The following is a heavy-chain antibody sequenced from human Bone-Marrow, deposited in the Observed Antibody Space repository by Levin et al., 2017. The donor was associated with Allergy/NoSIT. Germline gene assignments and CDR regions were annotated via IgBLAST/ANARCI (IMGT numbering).Heavy chain of an antibody. CDR1: GFTFSSFW. V-gene: IGHV3-7*01. CDR3: ARDGRYCSSTNCYFDY. Sequence: HAGGSLRLSCAASGFTFSSFWMRWVRQAPGKGLEWVANIKEDGSEKYYVDSVKGRFTISRDNAKNSLYLQMNSLRAEDTAVYYCARDGRYCSSTNCYFDYWGQGILVTVSS. D-gene: IGHD2-2*01. CDR2: IKEDGSEK. J-gene: IGHJ4*02.